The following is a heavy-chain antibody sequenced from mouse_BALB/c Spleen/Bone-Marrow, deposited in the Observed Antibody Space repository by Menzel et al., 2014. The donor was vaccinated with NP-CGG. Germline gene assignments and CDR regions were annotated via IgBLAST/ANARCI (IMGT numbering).Heavy chain of an antibody. Sequence: QVQLQQSGPELVKPGASVRISCKASGYTYTSYYIHWVKQRPGQGLEWIGWIYPGNVNTKYNEKFKGKATLTADKSSSTAYMQRSSLASEDTAVYFSAREDYGYDERVPFFDYRGQGPTLTVSP. J-gene: IGHJ2*01. CDR3: AREDYGYDERVPFFDY. V-gene: IGHV1S56*01. CDR1: GYTYTSYY. CDR2: IYPGNVNT. D-gene: IGHD2-2*01.